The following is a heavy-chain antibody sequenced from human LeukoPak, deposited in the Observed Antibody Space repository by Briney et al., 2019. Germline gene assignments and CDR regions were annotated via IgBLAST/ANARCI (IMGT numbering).Heavy chain of an antibody. J-gene: IGHJ4*02. CDR2: ISRSGGST. D-gene: IGHD6-13*01. CDR3: ATNSGIAAAGRNY. CDR1: GFTLGTYD. V-gene: IGHV3-23*01. Sequence: GGSLRLSCAASGFTLGTYDMYWVRQAPGKGLECVSSISRSGGSTYYADSVKGRFTISRDNSKNTLYLQMSSLRAEDTAVYYCATNSGIAAAGRNYWGQGTLVTVSS.